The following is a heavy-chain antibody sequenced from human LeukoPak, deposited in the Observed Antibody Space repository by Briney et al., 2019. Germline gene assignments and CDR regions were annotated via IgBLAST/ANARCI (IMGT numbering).Heavy chain of an antibody. J-gene: IGHJ4*02. CDR3: ARTGLEWLFEDDELFDY. CDR1: GGSISSYY. V-gene: IGHV4-4*07. Sequence: SETLSLTCTVSGGSISSYYWSWTRQPAGKGLEWIGRIYTSGSTNYNPSLKSRVTMSVDTSKNQFSLKLSSVTAADTAVYYCARTGLEWLFEDDELFDYWGQGTLVTVSS. CDR2: IYTSGST. D-gene: IGHD3-3*01.